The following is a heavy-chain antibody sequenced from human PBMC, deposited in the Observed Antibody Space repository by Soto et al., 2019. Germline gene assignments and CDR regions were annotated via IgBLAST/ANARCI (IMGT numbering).Heavy chain of an antibody. CDR2: FIPVHGVT. V-gene: IGHV1-69*02. CDR3: ARGAAAAGPWYNWFDP. CDR1: GGTFNSYT. Sequence: QVQLVQSGAEVKKPGSSVKVSCRASGGTFNSYTLSWVRQAPGQGFEWLGRFIPVHGVTNYAQKFQGTVIRAGDNSTSTANMELDNLTSEDTAVYYWARGAAAAGPWYNWFDPWGQGTLVTVSS. D-gene: IGHD6-13*01. J-gene: IGHJ5*02.